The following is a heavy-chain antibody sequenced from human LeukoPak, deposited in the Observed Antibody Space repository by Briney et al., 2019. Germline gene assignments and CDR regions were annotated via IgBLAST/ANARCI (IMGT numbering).Heavy chain of an antibody. V-gene: IGHV4-59*01. CDR1: GGSISSYY. D-gene: IGHD3-16*01. Sequence: SETLSLTCTVSGGSISSYYWSWIRQPPGKGLEWIGYIYYGGSTNYNPSLKSRVTISVDTSKNQFSLKLSSVTAADTAVYYCARGQSWGSTRLSGMDVWRQGTTVTVSS. J-gene: IGHJ6*02. CDR2: IYYGGST. CDR3: ARGQSWGSTRLSGMDV.